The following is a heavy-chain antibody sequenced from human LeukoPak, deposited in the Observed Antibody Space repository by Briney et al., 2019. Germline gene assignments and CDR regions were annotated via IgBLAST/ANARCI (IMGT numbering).Heavy chain of an antibody. Sequence: GGSLRLSCAASGFTFSSYAMSWVRQAPGKGLEWVSGISGSGGSTYYADSVKGRSTISRDNAKNSVFLQMNSLRAEDTAVYYCARDTSTVTNREFDYWGQGTLVTVSS. CDR3: ARDTSTVTNREFDY. CDR2: ISGSGGST. CDR1: GFTFSSYA. J-gene: IGHJ4*02. V-gene: IGHV3-23*01. D-gene: IGHD4-17*01.